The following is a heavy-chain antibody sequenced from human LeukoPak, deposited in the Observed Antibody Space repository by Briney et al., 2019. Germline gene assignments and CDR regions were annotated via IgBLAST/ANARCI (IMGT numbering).Heavy chain of an antibody. CDR2: IKPKTDGETT. D-gene: IGHD2-21*01. J-gene: IGHJ4*02. V-gene: IGHV3-15*07. CDR3: ITPLPYSAQ. Sequence: GVALRLSCAASGFAFSSHGMNWVRQAPGTGLEWVGRIKPKTDGETTEYAAPVKDRFSISRDDSKSMMYLQMNSLKTEDTAVYYCITPLPYSAQGGQGTLVTVSS. CDR1: GFAFSSHG.